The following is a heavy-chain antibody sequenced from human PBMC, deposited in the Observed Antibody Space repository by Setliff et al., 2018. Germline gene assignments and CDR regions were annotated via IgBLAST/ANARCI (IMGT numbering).Heavy chain of an antibody. CDR3: ARVTNWGLDLRFDP. Sequence: SETLSLTCAVYGGSFSTYFWSWIRQPPGKGLEWLGEVSHSGSTNYNPSLKSRVTMSVATFENHFSLKLNSLTAADTAVYYCARVTNWGLDLRFDPWGQGILVTVSS. J-gene: IGHJ5*02. CDR2: VSHSGST. CDR1: GGSFSTYF. V-gene: IGHV4-34*01. D-gene: IGHD7-27*01.